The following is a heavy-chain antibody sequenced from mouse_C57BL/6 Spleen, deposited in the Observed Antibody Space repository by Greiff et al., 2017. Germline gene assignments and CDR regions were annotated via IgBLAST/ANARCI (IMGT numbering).Heavy chain of an antibody. V-gene: IGHV2-6-1*01. D-gene: IGHD1-1*01. Sequence: VQLVESGPGLVAPSQSLSITCTVSGFSLTSYGVHWVRQPPGKGLEWLVVIWSDGSTTYNSALKSRLSISKDNSKSQVFLKMNSLQTDDTAMYYCARHGPHYYGSSPYFDVWGTGTTVTVSS. J-gene: IGHJ1*03. CDR3: ARHGPHYYGSSPYFDV. CDR2: IWSDGST. CDR1: GFSLTSYG.